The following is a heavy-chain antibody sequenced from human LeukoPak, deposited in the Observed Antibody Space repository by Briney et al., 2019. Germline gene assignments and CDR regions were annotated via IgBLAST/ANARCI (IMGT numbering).Heavy chain of an antibody. CDR1: GFTFSRFG. CDR3: ARWGNDYSQFDS. V-gene: IGHV3-48*01. Sequence: GGSLRLSCAASGFTFSRFGMNWVRQASGKGLEWISYISSSSSAIYYADSVKGRFTISRDNSKNTLFLQMNSLRTEDTAVYFCARWGNDYSQFDSWGQGTLVTVS. CDR2: ISSSSSAI. D-gene: IGHD4-11*01. J-gene: IGHJ4*02.